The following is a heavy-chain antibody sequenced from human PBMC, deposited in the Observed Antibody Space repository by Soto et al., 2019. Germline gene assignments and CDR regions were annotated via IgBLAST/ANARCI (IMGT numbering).Heavy chain of an antibody. CDR3: ASGFDLQYGMDV. CDR1: GFTLSIYS. V-gene: IGHV3-48*02. Sequence: EVQLVESGGGLIQRGGSLRLSCAASGFTLSIYSLNWVRQAPRKGLEWLSYISGSSNTIYYAVSVKGRFTISRDNAKNSLYPQMNSLRDEDTAVYFCASGFDLQYGMDVWGQGTTVIVSS. CDR2: ISGSSNTI. D-gene: IGHD3-10*01. J-gene: IGHJ6*02.